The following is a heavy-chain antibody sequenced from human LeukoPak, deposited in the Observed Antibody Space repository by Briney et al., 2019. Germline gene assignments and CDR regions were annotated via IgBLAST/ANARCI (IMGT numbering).Heavy chain of an antibody. Sequence: GRSLRLSRAASGFTFSSYAMHWVRQAPGKGLEWVAVISYDGSNKYYADSVKGRLTISRENSRNALYLQMNSLRVEDTAVYYCADAVVGAPAHFWGQGTLVTVSS. CDR3: ADAVVGAPAHF. J-gene: IGHJ4*02. V-gene: IGHV3-30-3*01. D-gene: IGHD1-26*01. CDR2: ISYDGSNK. CDR1: GFTFSSYA.